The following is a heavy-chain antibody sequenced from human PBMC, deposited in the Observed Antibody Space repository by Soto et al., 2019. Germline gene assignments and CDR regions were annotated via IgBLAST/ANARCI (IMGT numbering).Heavy chain of an antibody. J-gene: IGHJ6*03. V-gene: IGHV1-8*01. CDR1: GYTFTSYD. CDR2: MNPNSGNT. CDR3: ARTSWGGRAARPHYYYYMDV. Sequence: GASVKVSCKASGYTFTSYDINWVRQATGQGLEWMGWMNPNSGNTGYAQKFQGRVTMTRNTSISTAYMELSSLRSDDTAVYYCARTSWGGRAARPHYYYYMDVWGKGTTVTVSS. D-gene: IGHD6-6*01.